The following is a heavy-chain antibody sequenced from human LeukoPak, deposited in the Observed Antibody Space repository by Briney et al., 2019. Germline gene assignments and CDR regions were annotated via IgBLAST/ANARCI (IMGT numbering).Heavy chain of an antibody. CDR1: GGSISSGDYY. D-gene: IGHD3-22*01. V-gene: IGHV4-30-4*08. Sequence: SETLSLTCTVSGGSISSGDYYWSWIRQPPGKGLEWIGYIYYSGSTYYNPSLKSRVTISVDTSKNQFSLKLSSVTAADTAVYYCARDRSADSSGYYHWFDPWGQGTLVTVSS. CDR3: ARDRSADSSGYYHWFDP. J-gene: IGHJ5*02. CDR2: IYYSGST.